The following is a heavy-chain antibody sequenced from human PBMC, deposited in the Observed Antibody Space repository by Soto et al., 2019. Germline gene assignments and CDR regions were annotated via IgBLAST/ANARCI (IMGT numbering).Heavy chain of an antibody. CDR3: ARGLKWADIVVVPAAMPGSNYYYYMDV. V-gene: IGHV1-46*01. CDR2: INPNGGST. J-gene: IGHJ6*03. CDR1: GYTFTNYY. Sequence: VKVSCKASGYTFTNYYIHWVRQAPGQGLEWMAIINPNGGSTNYAQEFQGRVTLARNTFMNTAYMELSSLRSEDTAVYYCARGLKWADIVVVPAAMPGSNYYYYMDVWGKGTTVTVSS. D-gene: IGHD2-2*01.